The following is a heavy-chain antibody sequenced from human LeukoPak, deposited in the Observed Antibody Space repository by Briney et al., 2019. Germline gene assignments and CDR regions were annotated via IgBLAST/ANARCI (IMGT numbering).Heavy chain of an antibody. D-gene: IGHD2/OR15-2a*01. CDR1: GGSFSGYY. V-gene: IGHV4-34*01. CDR3: ARGVLSLRYYYYYMDV. Sequence: SETLSLTCAVYGGSFSGYYWSWIRQPPGKGRGWIGEINHSGSTNYNPSLKSRVTISVDTSKNQFSLKLSSVTAADTAVYYCARGVLSLRYYYYYMDVWGKGTTVTVSS. CDR2: INHSGST. J-gene: IGHJ6*03.